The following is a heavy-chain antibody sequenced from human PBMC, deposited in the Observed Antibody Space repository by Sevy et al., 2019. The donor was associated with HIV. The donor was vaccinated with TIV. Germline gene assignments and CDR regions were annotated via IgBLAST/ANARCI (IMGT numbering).Heavy chain of an antibody. Sequence: GGSLRLSCAASGFTFSSYDMHWVRQATGKGLEWVSVIGTAGDTYYPGSVKGRFTISRENAKNSLYLQMNSLRAGDTAVYYCARGTIGYYYYYMDVWGKGTTVTVSS. J-gene: IGHJ6*03. CDR3: ARGTIGYYYYYMDV. V-gene: IGHV3-13*01. CDR2: IGTAGDT. CDR1: GFTFSSYD. D-gene: IGHD3-3*01.